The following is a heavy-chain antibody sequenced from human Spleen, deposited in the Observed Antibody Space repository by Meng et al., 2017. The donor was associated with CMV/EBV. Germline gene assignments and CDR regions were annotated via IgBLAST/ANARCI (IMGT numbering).Heavy chain of an antibody. CDR2: INPNSGGT. V-gene: IGHV1-2*02. CDR1: IFTGSS. CDR3: ARDWDRIHIVARGSGGKY. D-gene: IGHD6-6*01. J-gene: IGHJ4*02. Sequence: IFTGSSMHSFRQAPGQGPELRGWINPNSGGTTYAQKCQGRVTMTRDTSINTAYMELSRLRSDDTAIYYCARDWDRIHIVARGSGGKYWGQGTLVTVSS.